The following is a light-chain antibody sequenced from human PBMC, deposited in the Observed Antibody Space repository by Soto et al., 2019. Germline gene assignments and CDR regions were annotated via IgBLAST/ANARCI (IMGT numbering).Light chain of an antibody. J-gene: IGKJ5*01. CDR2: GAS. CDR3: QQYNNWPLT. V-gene: IGKV3-15*01. CDR1: QSVSSN. Sequence: EIVMTQSPATLSVSPGERATLSCRASQSVSSNLAWYQQKPGQAPRILIYGASTRATGIPARFSGSGSGTEFTLNISSLQSEDFAVYYCQQYNNWPLTFGQGTRLEIK.